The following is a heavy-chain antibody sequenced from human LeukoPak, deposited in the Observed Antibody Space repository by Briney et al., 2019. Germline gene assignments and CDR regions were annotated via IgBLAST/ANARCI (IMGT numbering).Heavy chain of an antibody. V-gene: IGHV4-4*07. CDR1: NGSVGSNF. D-gene: IGHD5-12*01. Sequence: SETLSLTCTVSNGSVGSNFWTYMRQPAGRGLEWIGRIHTSGTTNYNPSLKSRVTMSVDTSKNQFSLELSSVTAADTAVYYCAREETTRSLRAFDCWGQGTLVTVSS. J-gene: IGHJ4*02. CDR2: IHTSGTT. CDR3: AREETTRSLRAFDC.